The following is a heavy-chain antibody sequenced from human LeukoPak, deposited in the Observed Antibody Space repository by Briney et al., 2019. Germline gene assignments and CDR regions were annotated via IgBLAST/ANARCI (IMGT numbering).Heavy chain of an antibody. Sequence: GGPLRLSCEASGFTFSNSWMTWVRQTPGKGLEWVANIKTDGSEKYYVDSVRGRFTISRDNAKNSLYLQMNSLTAEDTAVYACARDQRSWYFDLWGRGTLVTVSS. CDR1: GFTFSNSW. CDR3: ARDQRSWYFDL. J-gene: IGHJ2*01. V-gene: IGHV3-7*01. CDR2: IKTDGSEK.